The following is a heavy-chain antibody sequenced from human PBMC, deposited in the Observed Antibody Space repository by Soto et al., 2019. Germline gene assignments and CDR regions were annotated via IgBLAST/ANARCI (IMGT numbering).Heavy chain of an antibody. CDR3: AKGRGYYYYGMDV. Sequence: GGSLRLSCAASGFTFSSYGMNWVRQAPGKGLEWVAVISYGRSTKYYADSVKGRFTISRDNSKNTLYLQMNSLRAEDTAVYYCAKGRGYYYYGMDVWGQGTTVTVSS. J-gene: IGHJ6*02. CDR1: GFTFSSYG. CDR2: ISYGRSTK. V-gene: IGHV3-30*18.